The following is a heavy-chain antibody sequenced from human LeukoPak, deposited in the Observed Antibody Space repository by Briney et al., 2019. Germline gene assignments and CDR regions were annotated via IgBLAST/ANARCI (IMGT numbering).Heavy chain of an antibody. V-gene: IGHV1-2*02. CDR1: GYTFTGYY. CDR3: ARTTRTDYYDSSGHYFDY. J-gene: IGHJ4*02. D-gene: IGHD3-22*01. Sequence: ASVKASCKASGYTFTGYYMHWVRQAPGQGLEWMRWINPNSGGTNYAQKFQGRVTMTRDTSISTAYMELSRLRSDDTAVYYCARTTRTDYYDSSGHYFDYWGQGTLVTVSS. CDR2: INPNSGGT.